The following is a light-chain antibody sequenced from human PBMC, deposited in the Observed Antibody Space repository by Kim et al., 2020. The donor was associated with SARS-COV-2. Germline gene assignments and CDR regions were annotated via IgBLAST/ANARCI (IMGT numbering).Light chain of an antibody. CDR3: QVWDSSSDHPV. Sequence: SVSVAPGKTARITCGGNNIGSKSVHWYQQKPGQAPVLVIYYDSDRPSGIPERFSGSNSGNTATLTISRVEAGDEADYYCQVWDSSSDHPVFGGGTQLTVL. J-gene: IGLJ3*02. CDR2: YDS. CDR1: NIGSKS. V-gene: IGLV3-21*04.